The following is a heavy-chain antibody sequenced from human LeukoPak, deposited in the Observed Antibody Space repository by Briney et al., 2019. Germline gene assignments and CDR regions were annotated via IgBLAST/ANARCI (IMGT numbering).Heavy chain of an antibody. J-gene: IGHJ3*02. CDR2: INGDGSEK. V-gene: IGHV3-7*04. D-gene: IGHD1-7*01. CDR3: ARDSGGRHSDGTTHYDVFDI. Sequence: GGSLRLSCAASGCDFYNSWMTWVRQAPGTGLEWVAHINGDGSEKYYMDSVKGRFTISRDNANNLVYLQMNSLRAEDTALYYCARDSGGRHSDGTTHYDVFDIWGQGTKVTVSS. CDR1: GCDFYNSW.